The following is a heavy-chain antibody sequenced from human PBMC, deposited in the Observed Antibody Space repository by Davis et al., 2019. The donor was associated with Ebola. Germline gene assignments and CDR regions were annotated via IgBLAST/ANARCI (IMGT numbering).Heavy chain of an antibody. V-gene: IGHV4-34*01. Sequence: SETLSLTCAVYGGSFSVYYWSWIRQPPGKGLEWIGEINHSGGTNYSPSLKSRVTVSEDTSKNHFSLKLNSVTAADTAVYYCAVGNSGSYFGAFDIWGQGTMVTVSS. D-gene: IGHD1-26*01. CDR1: GGSFSVYY. CDR2: INHSGGT. J-gene: IGHJ3*02. CDR3: AVGNSGSYFGAFDI.